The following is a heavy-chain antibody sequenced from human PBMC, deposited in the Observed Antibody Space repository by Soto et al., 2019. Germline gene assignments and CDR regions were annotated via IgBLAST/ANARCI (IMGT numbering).Heavy chain of an antibody. J-gene: IGHJ4*02. V-gene: IGHV4-59*08. Sequence: SETLSLTCSVSGGSISSDYWSRIRQPPGKGLEWIGYIYYSGSTSYNPSLKGRVTISVDRSKNQFSLKLSSVTAADTAVYYCTRGVFIEVFDYWGQGTLVTVSS. D-gene: IGHD3-10*01. CDR2: IYYSGST. CDR3: TRGVFIEVFDY. CDR1: GGSISSDY.